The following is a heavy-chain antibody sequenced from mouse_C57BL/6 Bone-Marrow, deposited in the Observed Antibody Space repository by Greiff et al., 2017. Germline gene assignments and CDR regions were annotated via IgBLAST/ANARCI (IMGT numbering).Heavy chain of an antibody. V-gene: IGHV1-64*01. CDR1: GYTFTSYW. J-gene: IGHJ4*01. D-gene: IGHD2-1*01. CDR2: IHPNSGST. Sequence: IQLQQPGAELVKPGASVKLSCKASGYTFTSYWMHWVKQRPGQGLEWIGMIHPNSGSTNYNEKFKSKATLTVDKSSSTAYMQLSSLTSEDSAVYYCARDPLLWSRGDYWGQGTSVTVSS. CDR3: ARDPLLWSRGDY.